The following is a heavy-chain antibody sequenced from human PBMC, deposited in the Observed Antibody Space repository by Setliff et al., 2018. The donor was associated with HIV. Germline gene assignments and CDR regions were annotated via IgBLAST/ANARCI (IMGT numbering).Heavy chain of an antibody. CDR2: IYYSGST. CDR3: ARHPPNLDWLDP. J-gene: IGHJ5*02. Sequence: PSETLSLTCTVSGGSISTSTYYWGWIRQPPGKGLEWIGSIYYSGSTYYNSSLQSRVTISVDTSKNQFSLKVNSVTAADTPVYYCARHPPNLDWLDPWGQGTLVTVSS. CDR1: GGSISTSTYY. V-gene: IGHV4-39*01.